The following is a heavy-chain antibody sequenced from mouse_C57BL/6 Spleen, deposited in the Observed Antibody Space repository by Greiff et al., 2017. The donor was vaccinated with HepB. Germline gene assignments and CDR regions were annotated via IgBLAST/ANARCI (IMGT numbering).Heavy chain of an antibody. CDR2: IRSKSNNYAT. CDR3: VRQAYDYDFPMDY. D-gene: IGHD2-4*01. Sequence: EVQVVESGGGLVQPKGSLKLSCAASGFSFNTYAMNWVRQAPGKGLEWVARIRSKSNNYATYYADSVKDRFTISRDDSESMLYLQMNNLKTEDTAMYYCVRQAYDYDFPMDYWGQGTSVTVSS. CDR1: GFSFNTYA. J-gene: IGHJ4*01. V-gene: IGHV10-1*01.